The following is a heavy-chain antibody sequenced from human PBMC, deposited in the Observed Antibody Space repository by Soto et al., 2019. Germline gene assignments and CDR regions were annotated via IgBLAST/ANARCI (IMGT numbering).Heavy chain of an antibody. D-gene: IGHD2-15*01. CDR2: ISTYNGDT. J-gene: IGHJ5*02. V-gene: IGHV1-18*01. CDR1: GYTFTRSG. CDR3: ARGVGTSWFDP. Sequence: ASVKVSCKASGYTFTRSGISWVRQAPGQGLEWMGWISTYNGDTNYAQTIKGRVTMTTDTSTSTVKIELRSLKSDDTAVYYCARGVGTSWFDPWGQGTLVTVSS.